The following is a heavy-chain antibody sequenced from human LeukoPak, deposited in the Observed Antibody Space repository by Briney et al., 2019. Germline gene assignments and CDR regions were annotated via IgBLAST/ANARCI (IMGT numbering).Heavy chain of an antibody. CDR1: GGSISSGGYY. V-gene: IGHV4-30-2*01. D-gene: IGHD2-2*01. CDR2: IYHSGST. J-gene: IGHJ5*02. CDR3: ARGPYCSSTSCGWFDP. Sequence: SQTLSLTCTVSGGSISSGGYYWSWIRQPPGKGLEWIGYIYHSGSTYYNPSLKSRVTISVDRSKNQFSLKLSSVTAADTAVYYCARGPYCSSTSCGWFDPWGQGTLVTVSS.